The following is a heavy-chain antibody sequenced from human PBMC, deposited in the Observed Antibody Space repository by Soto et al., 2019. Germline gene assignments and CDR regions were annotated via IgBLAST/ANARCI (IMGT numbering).Heavy chain of an antibody. V-gene: IGHV4-59*01. J-gene: IGHJ5*02. CDR1: GGSISSYY. CDR2: IYYSGST. Sequence: SETLSLTCTVSGGSISSYYWSWIRQPPGKGLEWIGYIYYSGSTNYNPSLKSRVTISVDTSKNQFSLKLSSVTAADTAVYYCARVAGYYGSGSYYRPYNLEWFDPWGQGTLVTVSS. D-gene: IGHD3-10*01. CDR3: ARVAGYYGSGSYYRPYNLEWFDP.